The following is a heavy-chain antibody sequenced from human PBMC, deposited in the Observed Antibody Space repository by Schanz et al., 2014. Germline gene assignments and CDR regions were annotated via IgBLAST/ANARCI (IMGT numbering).Heavy chain of an antibody. J-gene: IGHJ4*02. D-gene: IGHD6-19*01. CDR1: GYNFTTYT. Sequence: QVQLVQSGSELTRPGASVKVSCKASGYNFTTYTMNWVRQAPGQGLEWMGWINTNTGNPTYAQGFTGRFVLSLDTSVTRASLQLSSLKAEDTDAYTCATATIAMAGTFSSWGQGTLVTVSS. CDR2: INTNTGNP. CDR3: ATATIAMAGTFSS. V-gene: IGHV7-4-1*02.